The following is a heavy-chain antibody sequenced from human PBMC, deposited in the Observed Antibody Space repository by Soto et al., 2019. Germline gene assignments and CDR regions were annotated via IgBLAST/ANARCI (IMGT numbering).Heavy chain of an antibody. CDR2: ISRSSSTM. V-gene: IGHV3-48*02. CDR3: ARVNCSSPPCYGGYYGMDV. CDR1: GFSFSSYR. Sequence: PGGSLRLSCAASGFSFSSYRMNWVRQAPGKGLEWVSYISRSSSTMYYADSVKGRFTISRDNAKNSLYLQMNSLRDEDTAVYYCARVNCSSPPCYGGYYGMDVWGQGTTVTVSS. J-gene: IGHJ6*02. D-gene: IGHD2-2*01.